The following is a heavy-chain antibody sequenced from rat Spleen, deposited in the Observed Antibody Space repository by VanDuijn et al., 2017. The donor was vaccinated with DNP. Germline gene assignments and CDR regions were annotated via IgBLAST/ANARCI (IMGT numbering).Heavy chain of an antibody. CDR2: ISNVGNT. D-gene: IGHD1-12*02. J-gene: IGHJ2*01. Sequence: QVQLKESGPDLVQPSQTLSLTCTVSGFSLTSFGVSWIRQPPGKGLEWIAAISNVGNTYYNSVLKSRLSISRDTSKSQVFLKMNSLQSEDTTTYYCARDRYYDGTLDYWGQGVMVTVSS. CDR3: ARDRYYDGTLDY. V-gene: IGHV2-6*01. CDR1: GFSLTSFG.